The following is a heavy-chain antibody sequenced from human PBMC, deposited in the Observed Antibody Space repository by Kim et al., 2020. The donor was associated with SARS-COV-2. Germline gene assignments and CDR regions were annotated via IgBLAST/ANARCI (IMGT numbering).Heavy chain of an antibody. V-gene: IGHV3-33*05. Sequence: GGSLRLSCAASGFTFSSYGMHWVRQAPGKGLEWVSVISYDGSNKYYADSVKGRFTISRDNSKNTLYLQMNSLRAEDTAVYYCASTIERGSSWYYFDYWGQGTLVTVSS. CDR2: ISYDGSNK. CDR1: GFTFSSYG. J-gene: IGHJ4*02. CDR3: ASTIERGSSWYYFDY. D-gene: IGHD6-13*01.